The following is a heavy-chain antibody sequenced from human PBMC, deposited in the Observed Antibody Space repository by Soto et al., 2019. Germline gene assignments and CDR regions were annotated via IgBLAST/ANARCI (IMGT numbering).Heavy chain of an antibody. V-gene: IGHV1-69*13. D-gene: IGHD5-12*01. J-gene: IGHJ6*02. CDR3: ASDVEMGTSPYYYDCMDV. Sequence: VASVKVSCKASGGTFSSYAISWVRQAPGQGLEWMGGIIPIFGTANYAQKFQGRVTITADESTSTAYMELSSLRSEDTAVYYCASDVEMGTSPYYYDCMDVWGQVTTVAVSS. CDR2: IIPIFGTA. CDR1: GGTFSSYA.